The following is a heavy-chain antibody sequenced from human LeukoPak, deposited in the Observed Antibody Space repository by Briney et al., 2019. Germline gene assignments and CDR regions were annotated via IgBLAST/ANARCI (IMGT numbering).Heavy chain of an antibody. V-gene: IGHV4-59*01. D-gene: IGHD6-13*01. CDR2: IYYSGST. J-gene: IGHJ4*02. CDR1: GGSFSGYY. CDR3: ARLDSSSSAHY. Sequence: PETLSLTCAVYGGSFSGYYWSWIRQPPGKGLEWIGYIYYSGSTNYNPSLKSRVTISVDTSKNQFSLKLSSVTAADTAVYYCARLDSSSSAHYWGQGTLVTVSS.